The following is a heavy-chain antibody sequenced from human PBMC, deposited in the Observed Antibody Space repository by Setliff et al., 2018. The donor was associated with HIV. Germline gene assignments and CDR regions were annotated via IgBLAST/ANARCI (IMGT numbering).Heavy chain of an antibody. V-gene: IGHV4-34*01. CDR1: GGSFSGYY. CDR2: INHSGSN. CDR3: ARLTTTYYYDSSAYYHPV. J-gene: IGHJ4*02. D-gene: IGHD3-22*01. Sequence: PPDTLSLTCAVYGGSFSGYYWSWIRQPPGKGLEWIGEINHSGSNNYNPSLKSRVTISVDTSKNQFSLKLSSVTAADTAVFYCARLTTTYYYDSSAYYHPVWGQGTLVTVSS.